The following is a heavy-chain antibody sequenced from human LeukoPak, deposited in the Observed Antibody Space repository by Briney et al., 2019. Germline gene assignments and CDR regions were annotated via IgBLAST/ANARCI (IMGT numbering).Heavy chain of an antibody. Sequence: ASVKVSCTASGFTFTSSAVQWVRQARGQRLEWIGWIVVGSGNTNYAQKFQERVTITRDMSTSTAYMELSSLRSEDTAVYYCAAAKYCSSTSCYALDYWGQGTLVTVSS. V-gene: IGHV1-58*01. CDR3: AAAKYCSSTSCYALDY. J-gene: IGHJ4*02. CDR2: IVVGSGNT. D-gene: IGHD2-2*01. CDR1: GFTFTSSA.